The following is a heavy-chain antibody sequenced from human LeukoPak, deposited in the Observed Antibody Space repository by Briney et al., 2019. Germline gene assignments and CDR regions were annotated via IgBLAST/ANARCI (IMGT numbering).Heavy chain of an antibody. Sequence: GGSLRLSCAASGFTFSDHYMDWVRQAPGKGLEWVSYISSSGSTIYYADSVKGRFTISRDNAKNSLYLQMHSLRAEDTAVYYCARGHPGDYGDFQFDYWGQGTLVTVSS. V-gene: IGHV3-11*04. J-gene: IGHJ4*02. CDR3: ARGHPGDYGDFQFDY. CDR2: ISSSGSTI. CDR1: GFTFSDHY. D-gene: IGHD4-17*01.